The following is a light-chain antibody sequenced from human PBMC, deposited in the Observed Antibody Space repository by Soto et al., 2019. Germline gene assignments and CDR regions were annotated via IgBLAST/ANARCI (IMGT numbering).Light chain of an antibody. CDR2: DDS. J-gene: IGLJ2*01. CDR3: QVWDSRSDHPVV. V-gene: IGLV3-21*02. CDR1: NIGSKS. Sequence: SYELTQPPSVSVAPGQTARITCGGTNIGSKSVHWYQQKPGQAPVLVVYDDSDRPSGIPERFSGSNSGNTATLTISRVEAGDEADYYCQVWDSRSDHPVVFGGGTKVTVL.